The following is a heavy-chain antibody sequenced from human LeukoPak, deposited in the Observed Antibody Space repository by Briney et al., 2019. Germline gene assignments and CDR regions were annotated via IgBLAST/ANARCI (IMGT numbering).Heavy chain of an antibody. J-gene: IGHJ3*02. Sequence: GGSLRLSCAASGFTFSSYAMSWVRQAPGKGLEWVSPISGSGGSTYYADSVKGRFTISRDNSKNTLYLQMNSLRAEDTAVYYCAKDRKFGELPNAFDIWGQGTMVTVSS. V-gene: IGHV3-23*01. CDR3: AKDRKFGELPNAFDI. CDR2: ISGSGGST. D-gene: IGHD3-10*01. CDR1: GFTFSSYA.